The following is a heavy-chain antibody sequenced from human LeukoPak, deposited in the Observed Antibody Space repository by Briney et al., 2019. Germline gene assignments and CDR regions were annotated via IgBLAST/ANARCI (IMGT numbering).Heavy chain of an antibody. J-gene: IGHJ6*03. CDR2: VYYTGIT. Sequence: SETLSLTCTVAGGSISTSTYNWGWIRQPPGKGLEWFGSVYYTGITYYNPSVESRVTISVDTSKNPFSLELNSVTAADTGVYFCARQVRSPVVMFMDVWGKGTTVIVSS. D-gene: IGHD3-22*01. CDR1: GGSISTSTYN. CDR3: ARQVRSPVVMFMDV. V-gene: IGHV4-39*01.